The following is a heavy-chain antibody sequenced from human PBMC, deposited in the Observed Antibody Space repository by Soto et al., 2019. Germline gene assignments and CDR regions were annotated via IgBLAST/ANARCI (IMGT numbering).Heavy chain of an antibody. CDR3: ARDLGATVTGFDY. J-gene: IGHJ4*02. CDR1: GFTFSSYG. CDR2: IWYDGSNK. V-gene: IGHV3-33*01. D-gene: IGHD4-4*01. Sequence: HPGGSLRLSCAASGFTFSSYGMHWVRQAPGKGLEWVAVIWYDGSNKYYADSVKGRFTISRGNSKNTLYLQMNSLRAEDTAVYYCARDLGATVTGFDYWGQGTLVTVSS.